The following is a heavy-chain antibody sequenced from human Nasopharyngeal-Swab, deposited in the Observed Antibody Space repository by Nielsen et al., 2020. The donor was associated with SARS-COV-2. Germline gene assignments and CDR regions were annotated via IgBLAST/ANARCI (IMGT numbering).Heavy chain of an antibody. D-gene: IGHD6-19*01. Sequence: ASVKVSCKASGFTFTSSAMHWVRQAPGQGLEWMGRINPNSGGTNYAQKFQGRVTMTRDTSISTAYMELSRLRSDDTAVYYCARDPTSVAGTGDYYYGMDVWGQGTTVTVSS. V-gene: IGHV1-2*06. CDR2: INPNSGGT. CDR3: ARDPTSVAGTGDYYYGMDV. CDR1: GFTFTSSA. J-gene: IGHJ6*02.